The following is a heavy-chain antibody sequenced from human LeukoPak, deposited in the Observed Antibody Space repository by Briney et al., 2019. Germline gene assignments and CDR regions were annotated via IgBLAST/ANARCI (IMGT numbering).Heavy chain of an antibody. CDR1: GGSFSGYY. CDR2: INHSGCT. D-gene: IGHD5-18*01. Sequence: SETLSLTCAVYGGSFSGYYWSWIRQPPGKGLEWIGEINHSGCTNYNPSLKSRVTISVDTSKNQFSLKLSSVTAADTAVYYCARGFGYSYGSRYYYYGMDVWGKGTTVTVSS. J-gene: IGHJ6*04. V-gene: IGHV4-34*01. CDR3: ARGFGYSYGSRYYYYGMDV.